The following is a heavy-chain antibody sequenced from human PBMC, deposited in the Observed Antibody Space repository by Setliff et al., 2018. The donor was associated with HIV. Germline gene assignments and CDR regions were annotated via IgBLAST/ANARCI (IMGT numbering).Heavy chain of an antibody. V-gene: IGHV4-4*02. J-gene: IGHJ4*02. CDR2: IYHSGST. D-gene: IGHD2-15*01. CDR3: ARQAWHSGRNGYFVDY. CDR1: GGSISSSNW. Sequence: SETLSLTCAVSGGSISSSNWWSWVRQPPGKGLEWIGEIYHSGSTNYNPSLKSRVTLLLDMSKNQFSLKLSSVTAADTAVYYCARQAWHSGRNGYFVDYWGQGTLVTVSS.